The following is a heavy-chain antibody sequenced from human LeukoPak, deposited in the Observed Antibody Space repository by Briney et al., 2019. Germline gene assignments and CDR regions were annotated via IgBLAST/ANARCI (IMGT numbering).Heavy chain of an antibody. CDR3: ARWAEYQLPFSYYYMDV. Sequence: SETLSLTCTVSGDSVTNYDWSWIRQAPGKGLEWIGNIYARGSTTYSPSLKSRVTTSIYTSKNHFSLRLTSVTAADAAVYYCARWAEYQLPFSYYYMDVWGKGTTVSVSS. CDR2: IYARGST. CDR1: GDSVTNYD. D-gene: IGHD2-2*01. V-gene: IGHV4-4*09. J-gene: IGHJ6*03.